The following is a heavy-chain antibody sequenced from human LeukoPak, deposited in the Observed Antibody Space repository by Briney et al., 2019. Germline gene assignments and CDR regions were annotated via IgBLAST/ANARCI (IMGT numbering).Heavy chain of an antibody. D-gene: IGHD3-22*01. CDR2: IHYSGST. Sequence: SQTLSLTCTVSGGSISSGDYYWSWIRQPPGKGLEWIGYIHYSGSTNYAPSLKSRVTISVDTSKNQFSLKLSSVTAADTAVYYCARGREYYYDSSGYDWGQGTLVTVSS. V-gene: IGHV4-61*08. J-gene: IGHJ4*02. CDR1: GGSISSGDYY. CDR3: ARGREYYYDSSGYD.